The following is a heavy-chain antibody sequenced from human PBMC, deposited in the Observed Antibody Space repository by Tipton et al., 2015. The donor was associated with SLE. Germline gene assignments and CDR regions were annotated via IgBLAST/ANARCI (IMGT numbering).Heavy chain of an antibody. V-gene: IGHV4-31*03. CDR1: GGSIRSGDYY. J-gene: IGHJ4*02. CDR3: ARHLGASFDF. Sequence: TLSLTCTVSGGSIRSGDYYWSWIRQHPGKGLEWIGYIHDSGATFYNPSLRSRSAISVDTSQNQFSLRLTSVTAADTAVYYCARHLGASFDFWGLGTLVTVSS. CDR2: IHDSGAT.